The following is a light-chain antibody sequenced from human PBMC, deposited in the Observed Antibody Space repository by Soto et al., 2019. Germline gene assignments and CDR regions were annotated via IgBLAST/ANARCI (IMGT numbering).Light chain of an antibody. Sequence: EIVLTQSPGTLSLSPGETATLSCEASETVTSKFLAWYQQKPGQAPRLLIYVASNRASGISDRFSGSGSGTDFTLTIFSLEPEDFAVYYCQQYGLSPYSFGQGTKVE. CDR2: VAS. V-gene: IGKV3-20*01. CDR3: QQYGLSPYS. J-gene: IGKJ2*01. CDR1: ETVTSKF.